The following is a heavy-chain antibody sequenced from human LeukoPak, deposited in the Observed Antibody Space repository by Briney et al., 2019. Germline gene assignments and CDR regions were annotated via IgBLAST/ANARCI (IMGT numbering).Heavy chain of an antibody. V-gene: IGHV1-69*01. CDR2: IIPIFGTA. D-gene: IGHD1-26*01. Sequence: GSSVKVSCKASGGTFSSYAISWVRQAPGQGLEWMGGIIPIFGTANYAQKFQGRVTITADESTSTAYMELSSLRSEDTAVYYCARDDPTELPRSDYYMDVWGKGTTVTVSS. CDR1: GGTFSSYA. J-gene: IGHJ6*03. CDR3: ARDDPTELPRSDYYMDV.